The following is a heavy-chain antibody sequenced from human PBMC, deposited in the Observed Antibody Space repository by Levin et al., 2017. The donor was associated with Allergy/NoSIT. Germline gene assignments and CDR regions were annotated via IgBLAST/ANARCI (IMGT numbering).Heavy chain of an antibody. D-gene: IGHD6-6*01. CDR3: ASGRRSGSSSFYFDY. J-gene: IGHJ4*02. Sequence: GGSLRLSCAASGFIFRNYGMHWVRQAPGKGLEWVAIIWYDGSNTYYADSVKGRFTISRDNSKNTLHLQLNNLRIEDTAVYYCASGRRSGSSSFYFDYWGQGTLVTVSS. CDR2: IWYDGSNT. V-gene: IGHV3-33*01. CDR1: GFIFRNYG.